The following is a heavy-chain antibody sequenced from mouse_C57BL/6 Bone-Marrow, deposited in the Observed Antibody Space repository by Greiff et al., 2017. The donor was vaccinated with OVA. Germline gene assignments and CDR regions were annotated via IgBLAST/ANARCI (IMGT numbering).Heavy chain of an antibody. CDR1: GFSLTSYG. Sequence: VMLVESGPGLVQPSQSLSITCTVSGFSLTSYGVHWVRQSPGKGLEWLGVIWSGGSTDYNAAFISRLSISKDNSKSQVFFKMNSLQADDTAIYYCARALYGYRFAYWGQGTLVTVSA. J-gene: IGHJ3*01. V-gene: IGHV2-2*01. CDR3: ARALYGYRFAY. D-gene: IGHD1-2*01. CDR2: IWSGGST.